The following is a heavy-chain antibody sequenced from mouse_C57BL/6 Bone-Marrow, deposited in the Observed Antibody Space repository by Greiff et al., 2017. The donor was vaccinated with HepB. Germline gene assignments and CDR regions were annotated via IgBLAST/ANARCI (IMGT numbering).Heavy chain of an antibody. Sequence: EVQLVESGGGLVQPGGSLKLSCAASGFTFSDYGMAWVRQAPSKGPEWVAFISNLANSIYYADTVTGRFTISRENTKNTLYLEMSSLRYDDTAMCYCARHNGYYLAYWGQGTLVTVSA. J-gene: IGHJ3*01. D-gene: IGHD2-3*01. CDR2: ISNLANSI. V-gene: IGHV5-15*01. CDR1: GFTFSDYG. CDR3: ARHNGYYLAY.